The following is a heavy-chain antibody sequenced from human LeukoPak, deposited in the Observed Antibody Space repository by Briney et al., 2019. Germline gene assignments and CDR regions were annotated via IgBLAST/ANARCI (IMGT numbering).Heavy chain of an antibody. V-gene: IGHV3-30-3*01. CDR2: ISYDGNNK. Sequence: GGSLRLSCAASGFTFRSHAMHWVRQAPGKGLEWKSVISYDGNNKDYADSVKGRFTVSRDNSKNTLYLQMNNLRPEDTAVYYCARVDDFDAPFVTPIEYWGQGTLVTVSS. CDR3: ARVDDFDAPFVTPIEY. D-gene: IGHD4-23*01. J-gene: IGHJ4*02. CDR1: GFTFRSHA.